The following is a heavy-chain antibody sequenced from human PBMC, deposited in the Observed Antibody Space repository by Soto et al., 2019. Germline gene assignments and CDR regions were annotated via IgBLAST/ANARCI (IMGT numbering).Heavy chain of an antibody. CDR2: IYHSGST. Sequence: PSETLSLTCAVSGGSISGSNWWSWVRQPPGKGLEWIGEIYHSGSTNYNPSLKSRVTISVDKSKNQFSLKLSSVTAADTAVYYCARASWGLAAAGTGYYYYYGMDVWGQGTTVTVSS. CDR3: ARASWGLAAAGTGYYYYYGMDV. CDR1: GGSISGSNW. V-gene: IGHV4-4*02. D-gene: IGHD6-13*01. J-gene: IGHJ6*02.